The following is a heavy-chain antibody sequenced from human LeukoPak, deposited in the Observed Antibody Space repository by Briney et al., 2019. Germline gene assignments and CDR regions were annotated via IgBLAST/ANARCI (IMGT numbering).Heavy chain of an antibody. CDR2: IYYNGRA. CDR3: ARDPGRYCSTTSCYSIWFDP. D-gene: IGHD2-2*01. Sequence: SETLSLTCAVSGGSISSYYWTWIRQSPGRGLEYIGHIYYNGRADYNPSLKSRVTISVDTSRNQFSLQLNSVTAADTAVYYCARDPGRYCSTTSCYSIWFDPWGQGTLVTVSS. CDR1: GGSISSYY. V-gene: IGHV4-59*01. J-gene: IGHJ5*02.